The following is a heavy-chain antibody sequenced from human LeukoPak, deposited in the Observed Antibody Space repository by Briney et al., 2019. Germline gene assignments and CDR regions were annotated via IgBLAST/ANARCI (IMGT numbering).Heavy chain of an antibody. CDR1: GFTFSRYG. Sequence: GGSLRLSCAASGFTFSRYGMHWVRQAPGKGLEWVAFIRYDGSMKYYADSVKGRFTISRDNSKNTPYLQMNSLRAEDTAVYYCARPDYGGNSDLGYWGQGTLVTVSS. CDR2: IRYDGSMK. CDR3: ARPDYGGNSDLGY. V-gene: IGHV3-30*02. J-gene: IGHJ4*02. D-gene: IGHD4-23*01.